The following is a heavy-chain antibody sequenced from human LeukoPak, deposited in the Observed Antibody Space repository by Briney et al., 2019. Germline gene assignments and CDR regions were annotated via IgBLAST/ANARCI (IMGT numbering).Heavy chain of an antibody. CDR3: ARDPSNTSGWYIFFDY. CDR2: ISAYNGDT. CDR1: GYTFTSYG. V-gene: IGHV1-18*01. Sequence: ASVKVSCKASGYTFTSYGISWVRQAPGQGLEWMGWISAYNGDTKYAQKFQGRVTMTTDTSTRTAYMELRSLRSDDTAVYYCARDPSNTSGWYIFFDYWGQGTLVTVSS. D-gene: IGHD6-19*01. J-gene: IGHJ4*02.